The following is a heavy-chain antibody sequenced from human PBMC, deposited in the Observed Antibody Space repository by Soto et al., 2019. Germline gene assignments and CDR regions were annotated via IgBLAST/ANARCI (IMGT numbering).Heavy chain of an antibody. J-gene: IGHJ4*02. CDR1: GLTFSNYW. Sequence: EVQLVESGGGLVQPGGSLRLSCVVSGLTFSNYWMSWVRQAPGKGLEWVANINQDGSESYYVDSVMGRFTISRDNAKNSLYLQMTSLRAEDTAVYYCARPARECSSPGCANWGQGTLVTVSS. CDR3: ARPARECSSPGCAN. V-gene: IGHV3-7*01. CDR2: INQDGSES. D-gene: IGHD2-2*01.